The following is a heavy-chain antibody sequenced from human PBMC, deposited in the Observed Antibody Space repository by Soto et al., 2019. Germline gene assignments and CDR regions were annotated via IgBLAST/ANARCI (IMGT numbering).Heavy chain of an antibody. V-gene: IGHV4-30-2*01. J-gene: IGHJ4*02. CDR1: GGSISSGGYS. D-gene: IGHD2-2*01. CDR3: ARGYCSSTSCYSH. Sequence: SETLSLTCAVSGGSISSGGYSWSWIRQPPGKGLEWIGYIYHSGSTYYKPSLKSRVTISVDTSKNQFSLKLSSVTAADTALYYCARGYCSSTSCYSHWGQGTLVTVSS. CDR2: IYHSGST.